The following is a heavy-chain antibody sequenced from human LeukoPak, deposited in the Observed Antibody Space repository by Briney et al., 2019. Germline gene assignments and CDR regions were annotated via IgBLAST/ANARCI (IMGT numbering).Heavy chain of an antibody. Sequence: ASVKVSCKASGYTFTYHYIHLVRQAPGQGLEWMGWISAYNGNTDYAQNLQGRVTMTTDTLTSTAYMELRSLRSDDTAVYYCARDQSLVAYSSTWFDYWGQGTPVTVSS. V-gene: IGHV1-18*04. CDR1: GYTFTYHY. CDR3: ARDQSLVAYSSTWFDY. CDR2: ISAYNGNT. D-gene: IGHD6-13*01. J-gene: IGHJ4*02.